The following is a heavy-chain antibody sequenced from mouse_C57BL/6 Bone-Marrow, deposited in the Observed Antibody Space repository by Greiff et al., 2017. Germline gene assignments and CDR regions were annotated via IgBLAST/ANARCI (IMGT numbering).Heavy chain of an antibody. J-gene: IGHJ2*01. V-gene: IGHV14-4*01. Sequence: DVKLVESGAELVRPGASVKLSCTASGFNIKDDYMHWVKQRPEQGLEWIGWIDPENGDTEYASKFQGKATITADTSSNTAYLQLSSLTSEDTAVYYCTIYYGFDYWGQGTTLTVSS. CDR1: GFNIKDDY. CDR3: TIYYGFDY. CDR2: IDPENGDT. D-gene: IGHD1-1*01.